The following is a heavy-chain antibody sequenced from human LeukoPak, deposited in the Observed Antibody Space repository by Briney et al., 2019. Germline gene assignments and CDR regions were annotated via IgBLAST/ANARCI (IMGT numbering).Heavy chain of an antibody. Sequence: ASVKVSCKASGYTFTGYYMHWVRRAPGQGLEWMGWINPNSGGTNYAQKFQGRVTMTRDTSISTAYMELSRLRSDDTAVYYCARVHSTIFGVVIIPPYYFDYWGQGTLVTVSS. V-gene: IGHV1-2*02. CDR2: INPNSGGT. D-gene: IGHD3-3*01. CDR1: GYTFTGYY. CDR3: ARVHSTIFGVVIIPPYYFDY. J-gene: IGHJ4*02.